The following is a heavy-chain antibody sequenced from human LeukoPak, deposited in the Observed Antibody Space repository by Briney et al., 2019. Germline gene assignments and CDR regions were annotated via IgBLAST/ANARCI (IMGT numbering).Heavy chain of an antibody. V-gene: IGHV4-39*01. CDR2: FVFSGIT. Sequence: PSETLSLTYTVSGGSINSNNYYWGWIRQPPGEGLEWIGSFVFSGITYYNPSRKSRVTISLDTSNNQFSLKLTSVTAADTAVYFCASHRPTSLAGIGWFDPWGQGTLVTVSS. J-gene: IGHJ5*02. D-gene: IGHD6-19*01. CDR1: GGSINSNNYY. CDR3: ASHRPTSLAGIGWFDP.